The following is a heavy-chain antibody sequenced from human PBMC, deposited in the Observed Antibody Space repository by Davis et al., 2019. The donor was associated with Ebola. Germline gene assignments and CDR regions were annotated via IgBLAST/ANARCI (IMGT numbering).Heavy chain of an antibody. CDR1: GGSISSSSYY. J-gene: IGHJ4*02. Sequence: GSLRLSCTVSGGSISSSSYYWGWIRQPPGKGLEWIGSIYYSGSTYYNPSLKSRVTISVDRSKNQFSLKLSSVTAADTAVYYCARGVRHYYDSSGYSYYFDYWGQGTLVTVSS. D-gene: IGHD3-22*01. V-gene: IGHV4-39*07. CDR2: IYYSGST. CDR3: ARGVRHYYDSSGYSYYFDY.